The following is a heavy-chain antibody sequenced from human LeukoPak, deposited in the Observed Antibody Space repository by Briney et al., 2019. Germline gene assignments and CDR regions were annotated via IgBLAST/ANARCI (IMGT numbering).Heavy chain of an antibody. CDR1: GGSFSGYY. J-gene: IGHJ4*02. CDR3: ARAGYDYVWGSYRHGVFDY. V-gene: IGHV4-34*01. Sequence: PSETLSLTCAVYGGSFSGYYWSWIRQPPGKGLEWIGEINHSGSTNYNPSLKSRVTISVDTSKNQFSLKLSSVTAADTAVYYCARAGYDYVWGSYRHGVFDYWGQGTLVTVSS. CDR2: INHSGST. D-gene: IGHD3-16*02.